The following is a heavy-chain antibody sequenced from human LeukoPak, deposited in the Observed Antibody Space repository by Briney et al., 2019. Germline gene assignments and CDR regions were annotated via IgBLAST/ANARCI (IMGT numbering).Heavy chain of an antibody. CDR1: GYTFSGYY. D-gene: IGHD4-17*01. V-gene: IGHV1-2*02. CDR2: VNPDSGDT. Sequence: GASVKVSCKASGYTFSGYYMHWVRQAPGQGLEWMGWVNPDSGDTNYAQKFQGRVTMTRDTSISTGYMGLSRLRSDDTAVYYCARGRVSLYDYGDYGIAFWGQGTLVTVPS. J-gene: IGHJ4*02. CDR3: ARGRVSLYDYGDYGIAF.